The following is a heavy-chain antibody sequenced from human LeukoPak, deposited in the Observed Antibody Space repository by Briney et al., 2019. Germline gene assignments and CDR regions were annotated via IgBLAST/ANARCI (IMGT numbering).Heavy chain of an antibody. J-gene: IGHJ4*02. D-gene: IGHD6-19*01. Sequence: GGSLRLSCAASGFTVSSNYMSWGRQAPGKGLEWVSVIYTGGSTYYADSVKDRFTISRDNSKNTLYLQMNSLRAEDTAVYYCVRVKAVAGVDYWGQGTLVSVSS. CDR3: VRVKAVAGVDY. CDR2: IYTGGST. V-gene: IGHV3-53*01. CDR1: GFTVSSNY.